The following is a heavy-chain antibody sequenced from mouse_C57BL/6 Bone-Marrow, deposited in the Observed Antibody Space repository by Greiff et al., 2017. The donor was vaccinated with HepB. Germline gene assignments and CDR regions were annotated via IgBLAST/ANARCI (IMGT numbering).Heavy chain of an antibody. V-gene: IGHV1-81*01. J-gene: IGHJ4*01. CDR2: IYPRSGNT. D-gene: IGHD1-1*01. Sequence: QVQLKESGAELARPGASVKLSCKASGYTFTSYGISWVKQRTGQGLEWIGEIYPRSGNTYYNEKFKGKATLTADKSSSTAYMELRSLTSEDSAVYFCARPITTVVDAMDYWGQGTSVTVSS. CDR3: ARPITTVVDAMDY. CDR1: GYTFTSYG.